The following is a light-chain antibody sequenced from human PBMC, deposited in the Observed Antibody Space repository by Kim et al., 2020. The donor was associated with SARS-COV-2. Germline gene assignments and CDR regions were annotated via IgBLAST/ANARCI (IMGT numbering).Light chain of an antibody. V-gene: IGLV10-54*04. CDR3: SSWDTIFRGYV. J-gene: IGLJ1*01. Sequence: QTATRTCTGNINDVGNEGAAWLQQVQGHPPKLLSYRNNNRSSGVSERFSASRSGNTASLTITGLQPEDEADYYCSSWDTIFRGYVFGTGTKVTVL. CDR2: RNN. CDR1: INDVGNEG.